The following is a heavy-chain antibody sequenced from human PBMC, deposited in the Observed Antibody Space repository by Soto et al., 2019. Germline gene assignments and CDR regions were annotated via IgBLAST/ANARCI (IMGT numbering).Heavy chain of an antibody. J-gene: IGHJ4*02. CDR2: IYYSGST. D-gene: IGHD5-12*01. Sequence: SETLSLTCTVSGCSISSYYWSWIRQPPGKGLEWIGYIYYSGSTNYNPSLKSRVTISVDTSKNQFSLKLSSVTAADTAVYYCARDIVATLGWNYWGQGTLVTVSS. CDR1: GCSISSYY. V-gene: IGHV4-59*01. CDR3: ARDIVATLGWNY.